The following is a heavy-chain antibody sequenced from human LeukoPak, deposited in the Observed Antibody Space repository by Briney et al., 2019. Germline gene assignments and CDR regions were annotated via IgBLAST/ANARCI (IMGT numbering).Heavy chain of an antibody. CDR1: GDSVSSNSAA. J-gene: IGHJ5*02. V-gene: IGHV6-1*01. CDR3: ARAAYYDFWSGQTHEENWFDP. D-gene: IGHD3-3*01. Sequence: SQTLSLTCAISGDSVSSNSAAWNWIRQSPSRGLEWLGRTYYRSKWYNDYAVSVKSRITINPDTSKNQFSLQLNSVTPEDTAVYYCARAAYYDFWSGQTHEENWFDPWGQGTLVTVSS. CDR2: TYYRSKWYN.